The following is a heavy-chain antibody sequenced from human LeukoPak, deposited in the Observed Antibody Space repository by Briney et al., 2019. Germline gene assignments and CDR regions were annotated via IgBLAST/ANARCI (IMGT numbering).Heavy chain of an antibody. CDR2: IIPILDVA. CDR1: GGTFSSYA. Sequence: SGKVSCKASGGTFSSYAISWVRQSPGHGLEWRGRIIPILDVANYAQKFQGRVMITADKSTRTAYMELSSLRSEDTAVYYCARVYSNYGGYYYYMDVWGKGTTVTVSS. J-gene: IGHJ6*03. V-gene: IGHV1-69*04. D-gene: IGHD4-11*01. CDR3: ARVYSNYGGYYYYMDV.